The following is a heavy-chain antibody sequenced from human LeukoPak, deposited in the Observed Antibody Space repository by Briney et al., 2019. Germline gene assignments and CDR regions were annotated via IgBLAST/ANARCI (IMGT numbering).Heavy chain of an antibody. CDR1: GGSVSSGSSY. CDR3: ARLTAYFDL. Sequence: PSETLSLTCTVSGGSVSSGSSYWSWIRQPPGKALEWIGYIYYSGSTNYNPSLKSRVTISVDTSKNQFSLKLTSVTAADTAVYYCARLTAYFDLWGRGTLVTVSS. J-gene: IGHJ2*01. V-gene: IGHV4-61*01. CDR2: IYYSGST.